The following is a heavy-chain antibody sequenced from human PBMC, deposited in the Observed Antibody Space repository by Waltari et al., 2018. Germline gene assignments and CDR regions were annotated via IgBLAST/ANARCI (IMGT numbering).Heavy chain of an antibody. D-gene: IGHD4-17*01. J-gene: IGHJ4*02. CDR3: ARLARYGDSGLDY. CDR1: SSSDY. CDR2: IYYTGNT. V-gene: IGHV4-39*01. Sequence: SSSDYWGWIRQPPGKGLEWIANIYYTGNTYYNASLKSRVTISVDTSKNQFSLKMRSVTAADTAVYYCARLARYGDSGLDYRGQGTLVSVSS.